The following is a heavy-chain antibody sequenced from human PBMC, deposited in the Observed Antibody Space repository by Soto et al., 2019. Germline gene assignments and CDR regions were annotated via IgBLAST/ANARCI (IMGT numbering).Heavy chain of an antibody. Sequence: SVKVSCKASGGTFSSYAISWVRQAPGQGLEWMGGIIPIFGTANYAQKFQGRVTITADESTSTAYMELSSLRSEDTAVYYCARASKDFWSGKRGFDPWGQGXLVTVYS. J-gene: IGHJ5*02. V-gene: IGHV1-69*13. D-gene: IGHD3-3*01. CDR2: IIPIFGTA. CDR3: ARASKDFWSGKRGFDP. CDR1: GGTFSSYA.